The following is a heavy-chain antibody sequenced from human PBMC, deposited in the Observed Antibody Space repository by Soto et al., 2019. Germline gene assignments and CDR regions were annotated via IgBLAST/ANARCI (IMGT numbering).Heavy chain of an antibody. D-gene: IGHD5-12*01. Sequence: PGGSLRLSCAASGFTFSSYSMNWVRQAPGKGLEWVPYISPSSGNIHYADSVKGRFTISRDNAKNSLYLQMDSLRGEDTAVYYCARAAYNSGPGDWGQGTLVTVSS. J-gene: IGHJ4*02. CDR1: GFTFSSYS. CDR3: ARAAYNSGPGD. V-gene: IGHV3-48*01. CDR2: ISPSSGNI.